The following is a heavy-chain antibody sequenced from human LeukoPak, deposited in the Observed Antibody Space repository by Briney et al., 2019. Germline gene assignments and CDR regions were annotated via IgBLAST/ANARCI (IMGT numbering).Heavy chain of an antibody. Sequence: GSLRLSCAASGFTFSSYGMSWVRQPPGKGLEWIGEIYHSGSTNYNPSLKSRVTISVDKSKNQFSLQLSSVTAADTAVYYCARDGPGRYYYYYYMDVWGKGTTVTISS. J-gene: IGHJ6*03. CDR1: GFTFSSYGM. CDR2: IYHSGST. CDR3: ARDGPGRYYYYYYMDV. V-gene: IGHV4-4*02.